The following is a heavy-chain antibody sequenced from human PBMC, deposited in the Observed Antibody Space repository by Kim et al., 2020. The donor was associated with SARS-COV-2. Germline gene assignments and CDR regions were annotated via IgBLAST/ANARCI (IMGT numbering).Heavy chain of an antibody. J-gene: IGHJ6*02. CDR2: ISSSSSYI. D-gene: IGHD4-17*01. Sequence: GGSLRLSCAASGFTFSSYSMNWVRQAPGKGLEWVSSISSSSSYIYYADSVKGRFTISRDNAKNSLYLQMNSLRAEDTAVYYCARVLYGSDYYYYGMDVWGQGTTVTVSS. V-gene: IGHV3-21*01. CDR3: ARVLYGSDYYYYGMDV. CDR1: GFTFSSYS.